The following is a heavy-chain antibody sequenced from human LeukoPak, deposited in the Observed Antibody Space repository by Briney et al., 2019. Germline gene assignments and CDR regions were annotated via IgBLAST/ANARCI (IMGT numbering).Heavy chain of an antibody. J-gene: IGHJ4*02. CDR3: ARVLVQGNGYSGYDEPFDY. CDR1: GGSFSGYY. V-gene: IGHV4-34*01. Sequence: SETLSLTCAVYGGSFSGYYWSWIRQPPGKGLEWIGEINHSGSTNYNPSLKSRVTISVGTSKNQFSLKLSSVTAADTAVYYCARVLVQGNGYSGYDEPFDYWGQGTLVTVSS. CDR2: INHSGST. D-gene: IGHD5-12*01.